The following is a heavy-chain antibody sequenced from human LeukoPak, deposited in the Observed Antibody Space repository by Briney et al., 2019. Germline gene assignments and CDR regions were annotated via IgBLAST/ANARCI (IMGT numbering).Heavy chain of an antibody. V-gene: IGHV3-21*04. CDR2: ISSSSSYI. CDR3: AKAGSPQTSNNWFDP. CDR1: GFTFSSYS. Sequence: PGGSLRLSCAASGFTFSSYSMNWVRQAPGKGLEWVSSISSSSSYIYYADSVKGRFTISRDNAKNSLYLQMNSLRAEDTAVYYCAKAGSPQTSNNWFDPWGQGTLVTVSS. J-gene: IGHJ5*02. D-gene: IGHD3-10*01.